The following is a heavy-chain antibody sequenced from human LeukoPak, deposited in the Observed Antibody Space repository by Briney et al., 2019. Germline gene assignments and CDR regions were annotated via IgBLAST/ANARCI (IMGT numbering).Heavy chain of an antibody. Sequence: SETLSLTCTVSGGSISSGSYYWSWIRQPPGKGLEWIGYIYYSGSTNYNPSLKSRVTISVDTSKNQFSLKLSSVTAADTAVYYCARRVGGGSIVTTKQYYYYYYYMDVWGKGTTVTVSS. J-gene: IGHJ6*03. V-gene: IGHV4-61*01. CDR1: GGSISSGSYY. CDR3: ARRVGGGSIVTTKQYYYYYYYMDV. CDR2: IYYSGST. D-gene: IGHD6-6*01.